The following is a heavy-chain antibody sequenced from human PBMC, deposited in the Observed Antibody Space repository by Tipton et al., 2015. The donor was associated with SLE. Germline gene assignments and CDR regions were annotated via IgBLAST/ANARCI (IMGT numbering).Heavy chain of an antibody. V-gene: IGHV3-23*03. CDR3: ARDDETNTAWYNWLDP. Sequence: SLRLSCAASGFTFSSYAMSWVRQAPGKGLEWVSVIYSGGSTYYADSVKGRFTISRDNAKNTLYLQMSSLGVDDTGVYYCARDDETNTAWYNWLDPWGQGTLVTVSS. J-gene: IGHJ5*02. D-gene: IGHD2-21*02. CDR1: GFTFSSYA. CDR2: IYSGGST.